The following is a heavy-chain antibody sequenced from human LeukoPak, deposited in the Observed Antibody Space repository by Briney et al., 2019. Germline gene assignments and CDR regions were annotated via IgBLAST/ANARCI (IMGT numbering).Heavy chain of an antibody. J-gene: IGHJ5*02. CDR2: IYYSGST. Sequence: SETLSLTCTVSGGSISSYYWSWIRQPPGKGLEWIGYIYYSGSTNYNPSLQSRVTISVDTSKNQYSLKLSSVTAADTAVYYCARAWAIRAYNNWFDPWGQGTLVTVSS. D-gene: IGHD1-1*01. CDR3: ARAWAIRAYNNWFDP. CDR1: GGSISSYY. V-gene: IGHV4-59*01.